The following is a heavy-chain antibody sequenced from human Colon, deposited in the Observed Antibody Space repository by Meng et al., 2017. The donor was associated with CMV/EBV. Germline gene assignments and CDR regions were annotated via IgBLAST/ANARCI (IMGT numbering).Heavy chain of an antibody. CDR1: GYTFTGYY. Sequence: ASVKVSCKASGYTFTGYYIHWVRQAPGQGLEWLGWVHPGTGATRLAQSFQDRVTMTTDTSTSTAYMDLRSLGSDDSAVYYCARYCSGGNCYSKPGLAKFFDLWGQGTLVTVSS. CDR3: ARYCSGGNCYSKPGLAKFFDL. J-gene: IGHJ4*02. V-gene: IGHV1-2*02. D-gene: IGHD2-15*01. CDR2: VHPGTGAT.